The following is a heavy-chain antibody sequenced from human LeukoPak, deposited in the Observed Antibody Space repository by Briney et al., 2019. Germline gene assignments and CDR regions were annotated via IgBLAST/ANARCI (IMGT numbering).Heavy chain of an antibody. V-gene: IGHV3-33*01. Sequence: SGRSLRLSCAASGSSFSNYDMHWVRQAPGKGLEWVAVIWYDGSNKYYADSVKGRFTISRDNSKNTLYLQMNSLRVEDTAVYYCARGDPTVTTKQNFDYWGQGTLVTVSS. CDR2: IWYDGSNK. CDR1: GSSFSNYD. D-gene: IGHD4-17*01. CDR3: ARGDPTVTTKQNFDY. J-gene: IGHJ4*02.